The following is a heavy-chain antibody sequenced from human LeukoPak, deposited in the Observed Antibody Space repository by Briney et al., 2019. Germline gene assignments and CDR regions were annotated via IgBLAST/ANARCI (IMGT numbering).Heavy chain of an antibody. V-gene: IGHV3-23*01. CDR1: GFTFSSYA. CDR2: ISGSGGST. CDR3: AKADIRGPITIFGVVINPKYYFDY. Sequence: GGSLRLSCAASGFTFSSYAMSWVRQAPGKGLKWVSAISGSGGSTYYADSVKGRFTISRDNSKNTLYLQMNSLRAEDTAVYYCAKADIRGPITIFGVVINPKYYFDYWGQGTLVTVSS. J-gene: IGHJ4*02. D-gene: IGHD3-3*01.